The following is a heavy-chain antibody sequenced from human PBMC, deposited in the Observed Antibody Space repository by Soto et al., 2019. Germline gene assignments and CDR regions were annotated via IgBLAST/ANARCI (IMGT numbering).Heavy chain of an antibody. CDR3: TTYGNSSKGFDY. D-gene: IGHD6-6*01. J-gene: IGHJ4*02. Sequence: VQLVESGGGLVHPGGSLPLSCAVSGFTFSGSVMHWVRQAPGNGLEWLGRIRSRDSDYATSYAESVKGRVTISRDDSKNTAYLQVTSLKIEDTALYYCTTYGNSSKGFDYWGQGTLVTVSS. CDR1: GFTFSGSV. CDR2: IRSRDSDYAT. V-gene: IGHV3-73*01.